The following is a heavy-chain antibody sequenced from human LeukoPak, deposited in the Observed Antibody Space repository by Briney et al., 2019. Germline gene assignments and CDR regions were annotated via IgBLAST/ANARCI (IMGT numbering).Heavy chain of an antibody. D-gene: IGHD6-13*01. CDR3: AKWGYSNSWSAFDY. CDR1: GFTFNTYA. V-gene: IGHV3-23*01. Sequence: GGSLRLSCAASGFTFNTYAMTWVRRAPGKGLEWVSVISGSGGSTDYADFVKGRFTISRDNSKNMVNLQLNSLGAEDTAVYYCAKWGYSNSWSAFDYWGQGTPVTVSS. J-gene: IGHJ4*02. CDR2: ISGSGGST.